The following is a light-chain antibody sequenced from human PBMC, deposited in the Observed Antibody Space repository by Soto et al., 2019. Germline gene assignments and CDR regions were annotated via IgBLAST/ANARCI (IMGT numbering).Light chain of an antibody. J-gene: IGKJ1*01. CDR1: QGIRDD. Sequence: DIQMTQSPSSLSASVGDRVTITCRARQGIRDDLGWYQQKPGKAPKRVIYAASSLQSGVPSGFSGRLSGTEFTLTVSSLQPEDFATYDCVQYNMSPRTFGQGTNVDSK. CDR2: AAS. V-gene: IGKV1-17*01. CDR3: VQYNMSPRT.